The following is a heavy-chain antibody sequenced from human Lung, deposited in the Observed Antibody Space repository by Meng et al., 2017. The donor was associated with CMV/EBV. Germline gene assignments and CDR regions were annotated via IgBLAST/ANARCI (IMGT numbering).Heavy chain of an antibody. J-gene: IGHJ6*02. Sequence: ESXKISXAASGFTFSSYSMNWVRQAPGKGLEWVSSISSSSSYIYYADSVKGRFTISRDNAKNSLYLQMNSLRAEDTAVYYCARDAFYYYYYYGMDVWGQGTTVTVSS. CDR1: GFTFSSYS. V-gene: IGHV3-21*01. D-gene: IGHD3-16*01. CDR2: ISSSSSYI. CDR3: ARDAFYYYYYYGMDV.